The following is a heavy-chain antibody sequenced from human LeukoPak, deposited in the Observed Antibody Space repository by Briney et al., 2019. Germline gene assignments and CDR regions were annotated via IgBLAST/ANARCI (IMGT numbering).Heavy chain of an antibody. CDR3: ARHVRIAALGEFDY. Sequence: PSETLSLTCAVYGGSFSGYYWSWVRQPPGKGLEWIGEINHSGSTNYNPSLKSRVTISVDTSKNQFSLKLSSVTAADTAVYYCARHVRIAALGEFDYWGQGTLVTVSS. J-gene: IGHJ4*02. D-gene: IGHD6-6*01. CDR2: INHSGST. V-gene: IGHV4-34*01. CDR1: GGSFSGYY.